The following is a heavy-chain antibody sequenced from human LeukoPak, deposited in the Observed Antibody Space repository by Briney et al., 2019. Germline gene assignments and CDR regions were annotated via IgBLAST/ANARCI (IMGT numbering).Heavy chain of an antibody. V-gene: IGHV3-74*01. D-gene: IGHD1-26*01. J-gene: IGHJ3*02. CDR1: GFTFSSFW. Sequence: PGGSLRLSCAASGFTFSSFWAHWVRPAPGKGRVWVSTIIYGGSSTSYADSVKGRFTISRNNAKNTLSLQMNSLRAEDTAVYYCARVGGSNAFDIWGQGTMVIVSS. CDR2: IIYGGSST. CDR3: ARVGGSNAFDI.